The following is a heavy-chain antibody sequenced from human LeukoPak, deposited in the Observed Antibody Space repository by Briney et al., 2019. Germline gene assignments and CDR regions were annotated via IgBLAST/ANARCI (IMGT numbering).Heavy chain of an antibody. D-gene: IGHD3-22*01. Sequence: GGSLRLSCAASGFTFSSFAMSWVRQAPGKGLEWVSVISGSGGSTYYADSVKGRFTISRDNSKNTLYLQMNSLRAEDTAVYYCAKVAITMIVVVNDAFDIWGQGTMVTVSS. J-gene: IGHJ3*02. V-gene: IGHV3-23*01. CDR3: AKVAITMIVVVNDAFDI. CDR2: ISGSGGST. CDR1: GFTFSSFA.